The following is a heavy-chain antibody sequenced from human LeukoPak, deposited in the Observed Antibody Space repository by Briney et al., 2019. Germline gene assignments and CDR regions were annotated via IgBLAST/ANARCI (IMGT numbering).Heavy chain of an antibody. V-gene: IGHV1-2*06. CDR2: INPNSGGT. CDR3: ARVLKQQGSSAFDI. D-gene: IGHD6-13*01. Sequence: ASVKVSCKASGYTFTGHYMHWVRQAPGQGLEWMGRINPNSGGTNYAQKFQGRVTMTRDTSISTAYMELSRLRSDDTAVYYCARVLKQQGSSAFDIWGQGTMVTVSS. J-gene: IGHJ3*02. CDR1: GYTFTGHY.